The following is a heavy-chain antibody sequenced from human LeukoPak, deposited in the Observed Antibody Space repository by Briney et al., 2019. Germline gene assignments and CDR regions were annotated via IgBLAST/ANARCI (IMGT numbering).Heavy chain of an antibody. CDR1: GGFISSSSYY. V-gene: IGHV4-39*01. CDR2: LHYGGST. J-gene: IGHJ4*02. Sequence: PSETLSLTCTVSGGFISSSSYYWGWIHQPPGKGLEWIGSLHYGGSTYYNPSLKSRVTISVDTSKKQISLKQNSVTAADTAVYYCARLTFHYDGSGYYFDYWGQGTLVTVSS. CDR3: ARLTFHYDGSGYYFDY. D-gene: IGHD3-22*01.